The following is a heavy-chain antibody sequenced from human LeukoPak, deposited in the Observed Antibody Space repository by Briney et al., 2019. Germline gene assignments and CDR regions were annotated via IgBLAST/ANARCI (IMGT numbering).Heavy chain of an antibody. Sequence: GGSVTLSCAASGFTYSSYWMSWVRHATGGGLEWVANIRQDGSEKYYVDSVKGRFTISRDNAKNSLYLQMNSLRAEDTAVYYCARGGSNNYWGQGTLVTVSS. CDR1: GFTYSSYW. CDR3: ARGGSNNY. V-gene: IGHV3-7*01. D-gene: IGHD4-23*01. J-gene: IGHJ4*02. CDR2: IRQDGSEK.